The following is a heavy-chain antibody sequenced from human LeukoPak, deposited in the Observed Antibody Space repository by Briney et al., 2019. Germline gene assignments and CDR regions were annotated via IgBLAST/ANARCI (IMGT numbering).Heavy chain of an antibody. V-gene: IGHV3-48*03. J-gene: IGHJ4*02. CDR2: ISSSGSTI. D-gene: IGHD3-22*01. CDR1: GFTFSSYE. CDR3: ARDQSPYDGSGYYGYN. Sequence: GGSLRLSCAASGFTFSSYEMNWVRQAPGKGLEWVSYISSSGSTIYYADSVKGRFTISRDNAKNSLYLQMNSLRAEDTAVYYCARDQSPYDGSGYYGYNWGQGTLVTVSS.